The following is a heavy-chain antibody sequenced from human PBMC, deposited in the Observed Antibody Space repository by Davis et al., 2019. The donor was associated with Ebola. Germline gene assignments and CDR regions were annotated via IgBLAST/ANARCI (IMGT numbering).Heavy chain of an antibody. CDR3: AANFVIAAVPASIAH. V-gene: IGHV3-33*01. Sequence: GESLKISCAASGFNFRSYGMHWVRQAPDKGLEWVAVIWYDGSRKYYGDSVKGRFTISRDNSKNTLFLQINSLRAEDTALYYCAANFVIAAVPASIAHWGQGTLVTVSS. CDR1: GFNFRSYG. D-gene: IGHD2-2*01. J-gene: IGHJ4*02. CDR2: IWYDGSRK.